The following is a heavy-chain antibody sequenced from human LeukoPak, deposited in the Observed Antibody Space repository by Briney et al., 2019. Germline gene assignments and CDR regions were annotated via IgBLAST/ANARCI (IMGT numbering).Heavy chain of an antibody. CDR2: ISGSGGST. Sequence: GGSLRLSCAASGFTFSSYAMSWVRQAPGKGLEWVSAISGSGGSTYYADSVKGRFTISRDNSKDTLYLQMNSLRAEDTAVYYCAKSGPGSGWSKFYFDSWGQGMLVIVSS. CDR1: GFTFSSYA. D-gene: IGHD6-19*01. V-gene: IGHV3-23*01. CDR3: AKSGPGSGWSKFYFDS. J-gene: IGHJ4*02.